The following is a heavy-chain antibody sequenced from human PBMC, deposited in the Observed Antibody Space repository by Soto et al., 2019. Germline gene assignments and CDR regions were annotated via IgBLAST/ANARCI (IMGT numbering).Heavy chain of an antibody. CDR2: ISTSSSYI. D-gene: IGHD3-22*01. Sequence: GGSLRLSCAASGFTFSSYSMNWVRQAPGKGLEWVSSISTSSSYIYYADSVKGRFTISRDNAKNSLYLQMNSLRAEDTAVYYCARDFVGQNSSGYYYYLGGMDVWGQGTTVTVSS. J-gene: IGHJ6*02. V-gene: IGHV3-21*01. CDR3: ARDFVGQNSSGYYYYLGGMDV. CDR1: GFTFSSYS.